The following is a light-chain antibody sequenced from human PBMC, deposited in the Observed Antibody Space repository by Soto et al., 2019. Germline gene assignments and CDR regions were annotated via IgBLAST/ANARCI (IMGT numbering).Light chain of an antibody. CDR1: QSVSRN. V-gene: IGKV3-15*01. CDR2: GAS. Sequence: EIVMTQSPATLSVSPGERATLSCRASQSVSRNLAWYQHKPGQSPRLLIDGASARATGIPARFGGSGSGTDYTPTSSSLQSEDVAVYCCEQYDKWPRTFGQGTKVDIK. CDR3: EQYDKWPRT. J-gene: IGKJ1*01.